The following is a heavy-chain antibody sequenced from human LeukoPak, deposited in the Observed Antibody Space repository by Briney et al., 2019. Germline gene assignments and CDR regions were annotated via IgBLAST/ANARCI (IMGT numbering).Heavy chain of an antibody. D-gene: IGHD5-18*01. CDR3: ARVEDVDTAMALTIHFDY. Sequence: AVTESLKASRYTFTSYGSSSVRQPPCQGVKGMAWLTAYNGNRNYAQKLQGRDTMTTDTSTSTAYMELRSLSSDDTAVYYCARVEDVDTAMALTIHFDYWGQGALVTVSS. CDR2: LTAYNGNR. J-gene: IGHJ4*02. V-gene: IGHV1-18*04. CDR1: RYTFTSYG.